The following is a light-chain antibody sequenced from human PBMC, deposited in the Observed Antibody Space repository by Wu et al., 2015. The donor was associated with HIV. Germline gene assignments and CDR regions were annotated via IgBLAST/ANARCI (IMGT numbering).Light chain of an antibody. CDR2: GAS. V-gene: IGKV3-20*01. CDR3: QQYGSSPPVT. Sequence: IVLTQSPGTLSLSPGERATLSCRASQSISSNYLAWYQQKPGQAPRLLIYGASNKATGIPGRFSGRGSGTDFTLTISRLEPEDFAVYYCQQYGSSPPVTFGQGTRLEIK. J-gene: IGKJ5*01. CDR1: QSISSNY.